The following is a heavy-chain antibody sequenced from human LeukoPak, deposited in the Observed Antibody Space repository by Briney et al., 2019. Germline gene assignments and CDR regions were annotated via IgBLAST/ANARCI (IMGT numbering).Heavy chain of an antibody. CDR3: ARDLTRDGYTWFDP. CDR1: GYTFSSYG. Sequence: GASVKVSCKASGYTFSSYGITWVRQAPGQGLEWMGWISAYKGNTKYAQKLQGRVIMTTDTSTSKAYMEMRSLRSDDTAVYFCARDLTRDGYTWFDPWGQGTLVTVSS. CDR2: ISAYKGNT. J-gene: IGHJ5*02. D-gene: IGHD5-24*01. V-gene: IGHV1-18*01.